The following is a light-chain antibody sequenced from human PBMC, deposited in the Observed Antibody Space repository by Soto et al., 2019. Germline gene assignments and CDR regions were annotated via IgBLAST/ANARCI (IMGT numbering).Light chain of an antibody. CDR2: FAS. CDR1: QSISSY. V-gene: IGKV1-39*01. Sequence: DIQMTQSPSSLSASVGDRVTLTCRASQSISSYLNWYQLKPGRPPKLLIYFASSLQAGVPSRFSGAGSETDFTLTIPDLQPEDFPSYFCLQTDSVPDTFGQGT. CDR3: LQTDSVPDT. J-gene: IGKJ2*01.